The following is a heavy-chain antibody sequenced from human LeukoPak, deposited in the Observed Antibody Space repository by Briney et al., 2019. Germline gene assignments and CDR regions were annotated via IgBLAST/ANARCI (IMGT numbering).Heavy chain of an antibody. J-gene: IGHJ4*02. Sequence: PGGSLRLSCAASGFTFSSYGMSWVRQAPGKGLEWVAVISYDGNNKHYAESVKGRFTISRDNSKDTLHVQMNSLRAEDTAVYYCAKDPWDYGVYFDYWGQGTLVIVSS. CDR2: ISYDGNNK. D-gene: IGHD3-16*01. V-gene: IGHV3-30*18. CDR3: AKDPWDYGVYFDY. CDR1: GFTFSSYG.